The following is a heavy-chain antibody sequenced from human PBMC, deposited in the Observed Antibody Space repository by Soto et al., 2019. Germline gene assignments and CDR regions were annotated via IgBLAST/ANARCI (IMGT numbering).Heavy chain of an antibody. CDR2: VNHSGST. J-gene: IGHJ5*02. CDR3: ARGWSGLVIIRFDP. CDR1: GGSFSGYY. Sequence: SETLSLTCAVYGGSFSGYYWSWIRQPPGKGLEWIGEVNHSGSTNYNPSLKSRVTISVDTSKNQFSLKLSSVTAADTAVYYCARGWSGLVIIRFDPWGQGTLVTVS. V-gene: IGHV4-34*01. D-gene: IGHD3-9*01.